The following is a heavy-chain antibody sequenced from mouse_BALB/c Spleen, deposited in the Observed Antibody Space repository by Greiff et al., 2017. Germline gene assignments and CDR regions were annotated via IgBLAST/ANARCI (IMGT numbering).Heavy chain of an antibody. D-gene: IGHD1-1*02. J-gene: IGHJ4*01. CDR3: ARGHYGPYYAMDY. Sequence: EVQRVESGAGLVQPGGSRKLSCAASGFSFSDYGMAWVRQAPGKGPEWVAFISNLAYSIYYADTVTGRFTISRENAKNTLYLEMSSLRSEDTAMYYCARGHYGPYYAMDYWGQGTSVTVSS. V-gene: IGHV5-15*02. CDR2: ISNLAYSI. CDR1: GFSFSDYG.